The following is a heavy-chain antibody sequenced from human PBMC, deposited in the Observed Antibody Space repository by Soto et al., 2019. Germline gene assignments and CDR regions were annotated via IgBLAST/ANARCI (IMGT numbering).Heavy chain of an antibody. D-gene: IGHD1-26*01. CDR3: ARGNISGSYYRWAFDI. J-gene: IGHJ3*02. CDR2: IIPIFGTA. Sequence: QVQLVQSGAEVQKPGSSVTVSCKASGGTFSSYAIRWVRRAPGQGLEWMGGIIPIFGTANYAQKFQGRVTITADESTSTAYMELSSLRSEDTSVYYWARGNISGSYYRWAFDIWGQGTMVTVSS. V-gene: IGHV1-69*01. CDR1: GGTFSSYA.